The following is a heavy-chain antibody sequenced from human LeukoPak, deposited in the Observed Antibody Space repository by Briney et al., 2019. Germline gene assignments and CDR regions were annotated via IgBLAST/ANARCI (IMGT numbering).Heavy chain of an antibody. Sequence: GESLRLSCAASGFTFSSYGMHWVRQAPGKGLEWVAFIRYDGSNKYYADSVKGRFTISRDNSKNTLYLQMNSLRAEDTAVYYCAKLHTTGTPNGDYWGQGTLVTVSS. CDR2: IRYDGSNK. D-gene: IGHD1-1*01. V-gene: IGHV3-30*02. J-gene: IGHJ4*02. CDR1: GFTFSSYG. CDR3: AKLHTTGTPNGDY.